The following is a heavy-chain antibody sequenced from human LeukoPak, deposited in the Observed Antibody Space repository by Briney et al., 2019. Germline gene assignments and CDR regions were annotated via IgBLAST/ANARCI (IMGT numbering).Heavy chain of an antibody. D-gene: IGHD6-13*01. J-gene: IGHJ6*03. CDR1: AGSISSSIHY. CDR2: MYYSGST. CDR3: ARVSVAAGNYYFYYMDV. Sequence: PSETLSLTCTVSAGSISSSIHYWSWIRQPPGKGLEWIGSMYYSGSTYYNPSIKSRVTMSLATPENQFSLKLSSVTAADTAVYYCARVSVAAGNYYFYYMDVWGKGTTVTVSS. V-gene: IGHV4-39*07.